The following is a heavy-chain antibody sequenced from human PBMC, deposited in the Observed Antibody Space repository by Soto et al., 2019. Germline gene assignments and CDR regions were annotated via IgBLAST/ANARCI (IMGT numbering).Heavy chain of an antibody. CDR1: GGSIDSNRYY. CDR2: IYYSGST. D-gene: IGHD4-17*01. Sequence: PSETLSLTCTVSGGSIDSNRYYWAWIRQPPGKGLEWIGYIYYSGSTNYNPSLKSRVTISVDTSKNQFSLKLSSVTAADTAVYYCARAYGDYVFDYWGQGTLVTVSS. V-gene: IGHV4-61*05. CDR3: ARAYGDYVFDY. J-gene: IGHJ4*02.